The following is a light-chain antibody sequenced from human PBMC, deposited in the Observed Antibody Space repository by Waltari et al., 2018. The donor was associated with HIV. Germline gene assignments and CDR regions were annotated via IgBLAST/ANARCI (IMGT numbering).Light chain of an antibody. Sequence: SSELTQAPAVSVALGQTVKITCQGDNLRTYYASWYQQKPGQAPVLVSYGKNKRPPEIPDRFSSSASRNTASLTITGAQAEDEADYYCKTRDRSGNLYVFGTGTTVTVL. CDR3: KTRDRSGNLYV. CDR1: NLRTYY. V-gene: IGLV3-19*01. J-gene: IGLJ1*01. CDR2: GKN.